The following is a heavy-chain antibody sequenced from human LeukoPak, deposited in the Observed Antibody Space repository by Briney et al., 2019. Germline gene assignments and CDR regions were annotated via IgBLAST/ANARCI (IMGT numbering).Heavy chain of an antibody. CDR3: ASIGSYRQTFDY. D-gene: IGHD3-10*01. CDR1: GFTFSSYS. J-gene: IGHJ4*02. CDR2: ISSSSSYI. V-gene: IGHV3-21*01. Sequence: GGSLRLSCAASGFTFSSYSMNWVRQAPGRGLEWVSSISSSSSYIYYADSVKGRFTISRDNAKNSLYLQMNSLRAEDTAVYYCASIGSYRQTFDYWGQGTLVTVSS.